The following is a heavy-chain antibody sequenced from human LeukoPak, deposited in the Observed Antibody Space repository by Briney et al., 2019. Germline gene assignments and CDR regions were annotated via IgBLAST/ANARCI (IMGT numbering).Heavy chain of an antibody. Sequence: GGSLRLSCAASGFTFSSYAMSWVRQAPGKGLEWVSAISGSGGSTYYADSVKGRFTISRDNSKNTLYLQMNSLRAEDTAIYYCAKDGRYSSGWYGDFDYWGQGTLVTVSS. CDR3: AKDGRYSSGWYGDFDY. V-gene: IGHV3-23*01. CDR1: GFTFSSYA. J-gene: IGHJ4*02. CDR2: ISGSGGST. D-gene: IGHD6-19*01.